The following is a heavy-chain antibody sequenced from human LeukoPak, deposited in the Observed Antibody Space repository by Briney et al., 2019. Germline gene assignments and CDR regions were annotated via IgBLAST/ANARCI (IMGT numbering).Heavy chain of an antibody. CDR1: GFTFSSYW. CDR3: ARDGGNTGYDLFDY. D-gene: IGHD5-12*01. Sequence: GGSLRLSCAASGFTFSSYWMTWVRQAPGKGVEWVGNIKRDGSEKNYADSVRGRFTIYRDNAKNSVYLQMNSLRAEDTAVYYCARDGGNTGYDLFDYWGQGTLVTVSS. V-gene: IGHV3-7*03. J-gene: IGHJ4*02. CDR2: IKRDGSEK.